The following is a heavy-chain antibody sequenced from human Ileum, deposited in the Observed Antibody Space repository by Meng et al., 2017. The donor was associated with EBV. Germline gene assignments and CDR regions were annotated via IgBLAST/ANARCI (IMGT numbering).Heavy chain of an antibody. CDR2: MSDSGIT. J-gene: IGHJ4*02. V-gene: IGHV4-4*02. CDR1: GGSISVINW. CDR3: AKNGEKYFEY. Sequence: QVQLQGSGPGLVNPSGTRSLTCAVSGGSISVINWWSWVRQSPEKGLEWIGEMSDSGITHYNPSLKSRVTISADKSNNQFSLKLTSVTSADTAVYFCAKNGEKYFEYWGQGTLVTVSS.